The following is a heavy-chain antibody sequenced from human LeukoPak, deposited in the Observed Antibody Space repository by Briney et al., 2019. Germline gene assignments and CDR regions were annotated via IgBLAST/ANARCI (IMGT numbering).Heavy chain of an antibody. CDR1: GYTFTGYY. V-gene: IGHV1-2*02. D-gene: IGHD2-15*01. Sequence: VSVKVSCKASGYTFTGYYMHWVRQAPGQGLEWMGWINPNSGGTNYAQKFQGRVTMTRDTSISTAYVELSRLRSDDTAVYYCARDDVETREFDPWGQGTLVTVSS. CDR3: ARDDVETREFDP. J-gene: IGHJ5*02. CDR2: INPNSGGT.